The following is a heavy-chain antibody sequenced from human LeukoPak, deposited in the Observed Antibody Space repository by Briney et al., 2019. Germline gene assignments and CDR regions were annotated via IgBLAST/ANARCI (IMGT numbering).Heavy chain of an antibody. J-gene: IGHJ4*02. V-gene: IGHV3-7*01. CDR2: IKQDGSEK. D-gene: IGHD6-13*01. CDR1: GFTLSSYW. Sequence: PGGSLRLSCAASGFTLSSYWMSWVRQAPGKGLEWVANIKQDGSEKYYVDSVKGRFTISRDNAKNSLYLQMNSLRAEDTAVYYCAREKYSSSWTIHDDCWGQGTLVTVSS. CDR3: AREKYSSSWTIHDDC.